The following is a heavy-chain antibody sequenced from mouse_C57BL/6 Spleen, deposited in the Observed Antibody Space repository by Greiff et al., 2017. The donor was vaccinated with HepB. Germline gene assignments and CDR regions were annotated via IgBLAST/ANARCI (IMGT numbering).Heavy chain of an antibody. V-gene: IGHV5-4*03. CDR1: GFTFSSYA. D-gene: IGHD4-1*01. CDR3: ARKLGRAAMDY. CDR2: ISDGGSYT. Sequence: EVMLVESGGGLVKPGGSLKLSCAASGFTFSSYAMSWVRQTPEKRLEWVATISDGGSYTYYPDNVKGRFTISRDNAKNNLYLQMSHLKSEDTAMYYCARKLGRAAMDYWGQGTSVTVSS. J-gene: IGHJ4*01.